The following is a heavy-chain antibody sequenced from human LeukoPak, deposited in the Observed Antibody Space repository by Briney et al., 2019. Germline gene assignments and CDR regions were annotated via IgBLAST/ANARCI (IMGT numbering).Heavy chain of an antibody. CDR1: GYTFSRYG. CDR2: ISGYNGNT. Sequence: ASVKVSCKASGYTFSRYGISWVRQAPGQGLEWMGWISGYNGNTKSAQMVQGRVTMPTATSTRTAYMELRSLRSDDTAVYYCARATYCSSTSCYIRNDAFDIWGQGTMVTVSS. V-gene: IGHV1-18*01. CDR3: ARATYCSSTSCYIRNDAFDI. D-gene: IGHD2-2*02. J-gene: IGHJ3*02.